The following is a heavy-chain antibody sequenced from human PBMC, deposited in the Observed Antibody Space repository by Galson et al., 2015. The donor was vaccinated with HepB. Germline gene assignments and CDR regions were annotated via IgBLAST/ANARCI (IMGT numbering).Heavy chain of an antibody. CDR2: ISYDGSNK. V-gene: IGHV3-30*18. CDR1: GFTFSSYG. J-gene: IGHJ4*02. D-gene: IGHD3-22*01. CDR3: VKDTYYDSSGPFDY. Sequence: SLRLSCAASGFTFSSYGMHWVRQAPGKGLEWVAGISYDGSNKYYADSVKGRFTISRDNSKNTLYLQMNSLRAEDTAVFYCVKDTYYDSSGPFDYWGQGTLVTVSS.